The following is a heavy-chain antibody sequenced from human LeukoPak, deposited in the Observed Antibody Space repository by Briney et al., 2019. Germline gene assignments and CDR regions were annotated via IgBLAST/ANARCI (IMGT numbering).Heavy chain of an antibody. J-gene: IGHJ4*02. CDR2: ISSDGRST. Sequence: GGSLRLSCAASGFTFSNHWMHWVRQTPGKGVVGVSRISSDGRSTTYADSVKGRFTISRDTAKNTLYLQMNNLRAEDTAMYYCARDQRVTGRPDIDYWGQGTLVIVSS. CDR1: GFTFSNHW. V-gene: IGHV3-74*03. D-gene: IGHD6-6*01. CDR3: ARDQRVTGRPDIDY.